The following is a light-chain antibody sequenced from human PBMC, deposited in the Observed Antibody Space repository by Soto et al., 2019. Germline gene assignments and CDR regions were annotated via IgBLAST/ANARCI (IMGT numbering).Light chain of an antibody. Sequence: QSVLTQPPSVSGAPGQRVTISCTGSSSNIGAGYDVHWYQQLPGTAPKLLIYGNSNRPSGVPDRFSGSKSGTSASLPITGLQAEDEADYYCQSSDSSLSGVVFGGGTKLTVL. CDR3: QSSDSSLSGVV. CDR1: SSNIGAGYD. J-gene: IGLJ2*01. V-gene: IGLV1-40*01. CDR2: GNS.